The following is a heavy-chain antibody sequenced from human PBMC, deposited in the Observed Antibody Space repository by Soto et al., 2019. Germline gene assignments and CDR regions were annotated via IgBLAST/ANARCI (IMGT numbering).Heavy chain of an antibody. CDR3: AKGNDFWSGSLIPPDY. Sequence: GGSLRLSCAASGFTFSSYAMSWVRQAPGKGLEWVSAISGSGGSTYYADSVKGRFTISRDNSKNTLYLQMNSLRAEDTAVYYCAKGNDFWSGSLIPPDYWGQGTLVTVSS. CDR2: ISGSGGST. D-gene: IGHD3-3*01. V-gene: IGHV3-23*01. CDR1: GFTFSSYA. J-gene: IGHJ4*02.